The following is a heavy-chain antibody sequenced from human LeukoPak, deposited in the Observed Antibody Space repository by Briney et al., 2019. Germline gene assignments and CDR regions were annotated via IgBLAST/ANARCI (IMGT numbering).Heavy chain of an antibody. Sequence: ASVKVSCKASGYTFTGYYLHWVRQAPGQGLEWMGWINPKSGGIKYAQKFQGRVTMTRDTSISTAYMELSRLRSDDTAVYYCAKENYRFDSWGQGTLVTVSS. V-gene: IGHV1-2*02. CDR3: AKENYRFDS. CDR1: GYTFTGYY. D-gene: IGHD5-24*01. CDR2: INPKSGGI. J-gene: IGHJ5*01.